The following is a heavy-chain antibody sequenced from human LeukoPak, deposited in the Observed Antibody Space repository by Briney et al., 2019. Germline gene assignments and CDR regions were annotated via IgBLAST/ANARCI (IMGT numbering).Heavy chain of an antibody. CDR2: IISIFDTP. Sequence: SVKVSCKTTGGTFSNYAISGVRQAPGQGLEWMGVIISIFDTPHYAQKWQGRVTINTEESTKAASIEASSLSSEDTAVYYCASQLFHLDSSGYSLDVLEIWGQGTMVTVFS. CDR3: ASQLFHLDSSGYSLDVLEI. CDR1: GGTFSNYA. J-gene: IGHJ3*02. V-gene: IGHV1-69*05. D-gene: IGHD3-22*01.